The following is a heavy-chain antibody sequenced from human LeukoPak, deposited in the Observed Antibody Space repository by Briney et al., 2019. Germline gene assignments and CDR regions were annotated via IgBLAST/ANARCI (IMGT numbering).Heavy chain of an antibody. CDR3: ARDPPSTKHYYYYYGMDV. D-gene: IGHD1-26*01. CDR2: IIPIFGTA. J-gene: IGHJ6*02. CDR1: GGTFSSYA. Sequence: SVKVSCKASGGTFSSYAISWVRQAPGQGLEWMGGIIPIFGTANYAQKFQGRVTITADKSTSTAYMELSSLRSEDTAVYYCARDPPSTKHYYYYYGMDVWGQGTTVTVSS. V-gene: IGHV1-69*06.